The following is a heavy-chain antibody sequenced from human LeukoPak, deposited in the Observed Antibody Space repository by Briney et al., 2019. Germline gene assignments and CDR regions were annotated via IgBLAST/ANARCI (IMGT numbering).Heavy chain of an antibody. CDR2: INARGDT. Sequence: SETLSLTCAVYGWSFNDYYWNWVRQPPGKGLEWIGEINARGDTNYNPSLKSRVTISVDSSKNQFSLTLTSMIAADTAIYYCARGQVPAARGYNWFDPWAEGTLVTVSS. V-gene: IGHV4-34*01. D-gene: IGHD2-2*01. J-gene: IGHJ5*02. CDR3: ARGQVPAARGYNWFDP. CDR1: GWSFNDYY.